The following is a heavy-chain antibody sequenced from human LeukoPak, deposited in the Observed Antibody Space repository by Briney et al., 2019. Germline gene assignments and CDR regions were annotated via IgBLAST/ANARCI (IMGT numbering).Heavy chain of an antibody. J-gene: IGHJ6*02. CDR2: IYTSGST. Sequence: PSETLSLTCTVSGGSISSYYWSWIRQPAGKGLEWIGRIYTSGSTNYNPSLKSRVTMSVDTSKNQFSLKLSSVTAADTAVYYCASSALGYCSGGSCAAYYYYGMDVWGQGTTVTVS. V-gene: IGHV4-4*07. CDR1: GGSISSYY. CDR3: ASSALGYCSGGSCAAYYYYGMDV. D-gene: IGHD2-15*01.